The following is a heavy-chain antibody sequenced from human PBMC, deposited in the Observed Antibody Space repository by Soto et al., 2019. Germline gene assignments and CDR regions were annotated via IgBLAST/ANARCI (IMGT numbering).Heavy chain of an antibody. CDR3: ARGKRITIFGVVSNWFDP. V-gene: IGHV4-59*01. D-gene: IGHD3-3*01. J-gene: IGHJ5*02. CDR2: IYYSGST. Sequence: PSLPLSLTCTVADGSSGGYYGSWIRQPPGKGLEWIGYIYYSGSTNYNPSLKSRVTISVDTSKNQFSLKLSSVTAADTAVYYCARGKRITIFGVVSNWFDPWGQGTLVTVSS. CDR1: DGSSGGYY.